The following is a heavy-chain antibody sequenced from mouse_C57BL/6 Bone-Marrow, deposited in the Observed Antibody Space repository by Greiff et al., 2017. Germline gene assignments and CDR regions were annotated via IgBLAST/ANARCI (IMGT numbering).Heavy chain of an antibody. CDR3: ARHGGLDY. CDR1: GFTFSSYG. CDR2: ISSGGSYT. J-gene: IGHJ2*01. Sequence: EVKLMESGGDLVKPGGSLKLSCAASGFTFSSYGMSWVRQTPHKRLEWVATISSGGSYTYYPDSVKGRFTISRDNAKNTLYLQMSSLKSEDTAMYYCARHGGLDYWGQGTTLTVSS. D-gene: IGHD1-1*02. V-gene: IGHV5-6*01.